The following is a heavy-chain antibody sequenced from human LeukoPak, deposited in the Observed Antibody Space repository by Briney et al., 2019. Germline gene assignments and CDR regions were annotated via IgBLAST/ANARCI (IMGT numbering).Heavy chain of an antibody. V-gene: IGHV4-39*01. CDR2: IYYTGIT. CDR3: ASPGITTFDY. J-gene: IGHJ4*02. Sequence: SETQSLTCTVSGGSISGNSFYWGWVRQPPGKGLERIGNIYYTGITYYNPSLKSRVTISVDTSKNQFSLKLNSVTAADTAVYYCASPGITTFDYWGQGTLVTVSS. D-gene: IGHD3-22*01. CDR1: GGSISGNSFY.